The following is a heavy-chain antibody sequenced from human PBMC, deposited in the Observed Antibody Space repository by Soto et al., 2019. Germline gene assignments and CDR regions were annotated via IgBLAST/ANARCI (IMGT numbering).Heavy chain of an antibody. J-gene: IGHJ4*02. Sequence: PSETLSLTCGFSGVPLSGATYSWNWIRQPPGKGLEWIGYIFPSGTTYYNPSLKSRVTISIDVSKNQFSLSLRSLTAADTAVYYWPRSRKFDYGSQEPLVPVPS. V-gene: IGHV4-30-2*01. CDR1: GVPLSGATYS. CDR3: PRSRKFDY. CDR2: IFPSGTT.